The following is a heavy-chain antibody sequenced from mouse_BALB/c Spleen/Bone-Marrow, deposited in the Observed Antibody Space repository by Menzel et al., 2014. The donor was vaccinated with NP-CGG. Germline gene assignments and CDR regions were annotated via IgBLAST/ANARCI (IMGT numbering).Heavy chain of an antibody. CDR1: GYTFTDYA. J-gene: IGHJ2*01. CDR3: AIRGKYDGFDY. Sequence: QVHVKQSGAELVRPGVSVKISCKGSGYTFTDYAMHWVKQSHAKSLEWIGVISTYYGDASYNQKFKGKATMTVDKSSSTAYMELARLTSEDSAIYYCAIRGKYDGFDYWGQGTTLTVSS. D-gene: IGHD2-14*01. V-gene: IGHV1S137*01. CDR2: ISTYYGDA.